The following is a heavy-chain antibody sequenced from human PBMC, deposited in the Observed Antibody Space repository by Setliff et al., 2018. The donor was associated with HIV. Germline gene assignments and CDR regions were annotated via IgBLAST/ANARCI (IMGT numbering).Heavy chain of an antibody. Sequence: PSETLSRTCAVDGGSFSGYYWSWIRQPPGKGLEWIGEINHSGDNNYNPSLKSRVTISVDTSKNHFSLNLNSVTAAYTAVYYCARLGAEDFSDYDWVDYWGQGTLVTVSS. J-gene: IGHJ4*02. D-gene: IGHD5-12*01. V-gene: IGHV4-34*01. CDR1: GGSFSGYY. CDR3: ARLGAEDFSDYDWVDY. CDR2: INHSGDN.